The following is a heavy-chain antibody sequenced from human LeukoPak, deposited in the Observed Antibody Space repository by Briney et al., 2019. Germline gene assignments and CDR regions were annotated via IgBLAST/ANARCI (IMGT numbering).Heavy chain of an antibody. V-gene: IGHV3-53*01. CDR1: GLTVSSNY. CDR3: AREGYDRAPDY. J-gene: IGHJ4*02. Sequence: GGYLRLSCAAYGLTVSSNYMAWVRQVPGKGLERVSVVYTGGTTYYADTLQGRFTVFSDNSKNTLYLQLNSLRAEDTAMYYCAREGYDRAPDYWGQGTLVIVSS. D-gene: IGHD3-3*01. CDR2: VYTGGTT.